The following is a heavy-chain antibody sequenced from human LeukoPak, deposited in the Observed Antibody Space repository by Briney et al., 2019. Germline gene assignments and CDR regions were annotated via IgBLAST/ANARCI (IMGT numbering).Heavy chain of an antibody. D-gene: IGHD1/OR15-1a*01. Sequence: PGGSLRLSCAASGFTVSSNYMSWVRQAPGKGLEWVSVIYSGGSTYYADSVKGRFTISRDNSKNTLYLQMNSLRAEDTAVYYCARANNWDNLDYWGQGTLVTVSS. J-gene: IGHJ4*02. CDR2: IYSGGST. V-gene: IGHV3-53*01. CDR1: GFTVSSNY. CDR3: ARANNWDNLDY.